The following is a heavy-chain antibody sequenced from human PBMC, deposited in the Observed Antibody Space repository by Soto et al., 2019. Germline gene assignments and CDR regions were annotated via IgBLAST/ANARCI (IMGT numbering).Heavy chain of an antibody. CDR1: WFTFSGSA. J-gene: IGHJ6*02. CDR3: TTGLYCGGDCYYYYYYGMDV. V-gene: IGHV3-73*01. CDR2: IRSKANSYAT. D-gene: IGHD2-21*02. Sequence: PGGSLRLSCAASWFTFSGSAMHWVRQASGKGLEWVGRIRSKANSYATAYAASVKGRFTISRDDSKNTAYLQMNSLKTEDTAVYYCTTGLYCGGDCYYYYYYGMDVWGQGTTVTVSS.